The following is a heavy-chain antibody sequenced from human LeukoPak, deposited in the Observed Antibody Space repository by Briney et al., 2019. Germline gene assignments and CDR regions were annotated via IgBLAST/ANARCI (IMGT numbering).Heavy chain of an antibody. CDR3: ARRIDY. CDR2: IYSSGST. D-gene: IGHD2/OR15-2a*01. V-gene: IGHV4-4*07. CDR1: GGSMNNYY. Sequence: SETLSLTCTVSGGSMNNYYWNWIRQPAGKGLEWIGHIYSSGSTNCNPSLKSRVTMSIDTSKNQFFLKLSSVTAADTAVYYCARRIDYWGQGTLVTVSS. J-gene: IGHJ4*02.